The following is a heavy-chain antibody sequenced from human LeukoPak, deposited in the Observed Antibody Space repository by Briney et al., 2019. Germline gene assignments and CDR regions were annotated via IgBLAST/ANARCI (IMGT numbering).Heavy chain of an antibody. V-gene: IGHV4-4*07. J-gene: IGHJ3*02. CDR3: AREEQQLLGAFDI. Sequence: SETLSLTCTISGGSITSYYWSWIRQPAGKGLEWIGRIYTSGSTNYNPSLKSRFTMSVDTSKNQFSLKLSSVTAADTAVYYCAREEQQLLGAFDIWGQGTMVTVSS. CDR2: IYTSGST. CDR1: GGSITSYY. D-gene: IGHD6-13*01.